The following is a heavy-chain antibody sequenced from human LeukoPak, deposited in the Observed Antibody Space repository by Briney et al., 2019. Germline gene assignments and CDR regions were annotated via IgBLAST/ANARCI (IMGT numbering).Heavy chain of an antibody. D-gene: IGHD2-15*01. J-gene: IGHJ3*02. CDR1: GGSISSYY. CDR3: ARVGDVGYYSIALVSGSPPADAFDI. V-gene: IGHV4-59*12. Sequence: SETLSLTCTVSGGSISSYYWSWIRQPPGKGLEWIGYIYYSGSTNYNPSLKSRVTISVDTSKNQFSLKLSSVTAADTAVYYCARVGDVGYYSIALVSGSPPADAFDIWGQGTMVTVSS. CDR2: IYYSGST.